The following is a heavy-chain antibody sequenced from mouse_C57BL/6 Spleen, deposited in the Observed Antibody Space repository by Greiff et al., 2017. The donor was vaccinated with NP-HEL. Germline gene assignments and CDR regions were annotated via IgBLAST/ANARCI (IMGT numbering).Heavy chain of an antibody. V-gene: IGHV1-82*01. CDR2: SYPGDGDT. D-gene: IGHD4-1*01. CDR3: ARRGVTGTGDY. Sequence: VQLQQSGPELVKPGASVKISCKASGYAFSSSWMNWVKQRPGKGLEWIGRSYPGDGDTNYNGKFKGKATLTADKSSSTAYMQLSSLTSEDSSVYFCARRGVTGTGDYWGQGTTLTVSS. CDR1: GYAFSSSW. J-gene: IGHJ2*01.